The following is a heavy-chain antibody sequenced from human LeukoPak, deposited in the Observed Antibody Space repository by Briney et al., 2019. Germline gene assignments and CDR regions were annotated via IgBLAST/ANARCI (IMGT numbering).Heavy chain of an antibody. CDR1: GGTFSSCA. Sequence: SVKVSCKASGGTFSSCAISWVRQAPGQGLEWMGRIIPILGIANYAQKFQGRVTITADKSTSTAYMELSSLRSEDTAVYYCARTVTYYYDSSGYSPFDYWGQGTLVTVSS. CDR3: ARTVTYYYDSSGYSPFDY. V-gene: IGHV1-69*04. J-gene: IGHJ4*02. D-gene: IGHD3-22*01. CDR2: IIPILGIA.